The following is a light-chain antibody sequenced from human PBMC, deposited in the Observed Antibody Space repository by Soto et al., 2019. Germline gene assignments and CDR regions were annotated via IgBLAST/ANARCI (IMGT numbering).Light chain of an antibody. J-gene: IGKJ4*01. V-gene: IGKV4-1*01. CDR2: WAS. Sequence: DIVMTQSPDSLAVSLGERATINFKSSQSVLDSSNNKNYLAWYQQKPGQPPKLLIYWASTRESGVPDRFSGSGSGTDFTLNISSLQAEDVAVYYCQQYYSTPPTFGGGTKVESK. CDR3: QQYYSTPPT. CDR1: QSVLDSSNNKNY.